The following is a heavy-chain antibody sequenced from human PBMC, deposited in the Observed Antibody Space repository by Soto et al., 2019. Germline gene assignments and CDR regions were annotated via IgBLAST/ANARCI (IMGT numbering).Heavy chain of an antibody. J-gene: IGHJ4*02. CDR1: GNTVTNYA. Sequence: VSVKVSCKASGNTVTNYAIHWVRQATGQRLEWMGWMNATSGNTGYAQKFQGRVTMTRNTSISTAYMELSSLRSEDTAVYYCARASVGAPVAYWGQGTLVTVSS. V-gene: IGHV1-8*02. D-gene: IGHD1-26*01. CDR3: ARASVGAPVAY. CDR2: MNATSGNT.